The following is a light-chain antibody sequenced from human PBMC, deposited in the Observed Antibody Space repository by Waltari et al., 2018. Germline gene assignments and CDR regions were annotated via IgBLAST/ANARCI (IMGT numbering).Light chain of an antibody. CDR3: CSYVGSSTFLYV. V-gene: IGLV2-23*02. CDR2: EVS. CDR1: SSDVGSYDL. Sequence: QSALTRPASVSGSPGQSITISCTGSSSDVGSYDLVSWYQQRPGKAPKLMIYEVSKRPSGVSNRFSGSKSGNTASLTISGLQGEDEADYYCCSYVGSSTFLYVFGIGTKVTVL. J-gene: IGLJ1*01.